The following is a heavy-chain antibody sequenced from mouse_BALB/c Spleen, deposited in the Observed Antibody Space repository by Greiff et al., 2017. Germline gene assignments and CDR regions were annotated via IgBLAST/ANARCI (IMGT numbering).Heavy chain of an antibody. CDR2: IWSGGST. D-gene: IGHD2-2*01. J-gene: IGHJ4*01. CDR1: GFSLTSYG. Sequence: QVQLKESGPGLVQPSQSLSITCTVSGFSLTSYGVPWVRQSPGKGLEWLGVIWSGGSTDYNAAFISRLSISKDNSKSQVFFKMNSLQANDTAIYYCARNGGLRYAMDYWGQGTSVTVSS. CDR3: ARNGGLRYAMDY. V-gene: IGHV2-2*02.